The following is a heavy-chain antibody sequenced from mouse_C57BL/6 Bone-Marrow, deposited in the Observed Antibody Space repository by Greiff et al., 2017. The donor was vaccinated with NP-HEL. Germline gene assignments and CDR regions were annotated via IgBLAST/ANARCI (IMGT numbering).Heavy chain of an antibody. CDR3: VPYYYGSSYFDY. D-gene: IGHD1-1*01. J-gene: IGHJ2*01. CDR1: GYTFTSYW. Sequence: QVQLQQPGAELVKPGASVKMSCKASGYTFTSYWITWVKQRPGQGLEWIGDIYPGSGSTNYNEKFKSKATLTVDTSSSTAYMQLSSLTSEDSAVYYCVPYYYGSSYFDYWGQGTTLTVSS. CDR2: IYPGSGST. V-gene: IGHV1-55*01.